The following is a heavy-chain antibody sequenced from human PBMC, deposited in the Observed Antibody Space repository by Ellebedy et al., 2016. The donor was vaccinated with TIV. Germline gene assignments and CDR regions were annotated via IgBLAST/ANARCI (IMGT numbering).Heavy chain of an antibody. CDR3: ARERDIVVVPAAMGELYYGMDV. CDR1: GYTFTSYY. CDR2: INPSGGST. V-gene: IGHV1-46*01. J-gene: IGHJ6*02. D-gene: IGHD2-2*01. Sequence: ASVKVSCKASGYTFTSYYMHWVRQAPGQGLEWMGIINPSGGSTSYAQKFQGRVTMTRDTSTSTVYMELSSLRSEDTAVYYCARERDIVVVPAAMGELYYGMDVWGQGTTVTVSS.